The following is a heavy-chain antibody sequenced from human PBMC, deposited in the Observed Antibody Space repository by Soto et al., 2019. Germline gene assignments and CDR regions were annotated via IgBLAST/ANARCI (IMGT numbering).Heavy chain of an antibody. D-gene: IGHD3-10*01. CDR3: ARLQFGELWPYYYYVMDV. J-gene: IGHJ6*02. Sequence: SETLSLTCAVSGGSISSGGYSWSWIRQPPGKGLEWIGYIYYSGSTNYNPSLKSRVTISVDTSKNQFSLKLSSVTAADTAVYYCARLQFGELWPYYYYVMDVWGQGTTVTVSS. V-gene: IGHV4-61*08. CDR1: GGSISSGGYS. CDR2: IYYSGST.